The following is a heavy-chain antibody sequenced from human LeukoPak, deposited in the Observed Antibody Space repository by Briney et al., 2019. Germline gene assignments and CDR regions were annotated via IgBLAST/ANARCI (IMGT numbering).Heavy chain of an antibody. Sequence: SETLSLTCTVSGYSISSGYYWGWIRQPAGKGLEWIGRIYTSGSTNYNPSLKSRVTMSVDTSKNQSSLKLSSVTAADTAVYYCARDKYYGSGDHDYWGQGTLVTVSS. CDR3: ARDKYYGSGDHDY. J-gene: IGHJ4*02. CDR1: GYSISSGYY. CDR2: IYTSGST. V-gene: IGHV4-4*07. D-gene: IGHD3-10*01.